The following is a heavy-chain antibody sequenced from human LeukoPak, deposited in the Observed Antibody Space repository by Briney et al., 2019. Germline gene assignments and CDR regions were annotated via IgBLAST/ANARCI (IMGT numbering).Heavy chain of an antibody. Sequence: PGGSLRLSCAASGFTSSSYGMHWVRQAPGNGLEWVSSISSSSSYIYYADSVKGRFTISRDNAKNSLYLQMNSLRAEDTAVYYCARDSIDYGGNSLRGDYWGQGTLVTVSS. J-gene: IGHJ4*02. CDR2: ISSSSSYI. D-gene: IGHD4-23*01. CDR1: GFTSSSYG. CDR3: ARDSIDYGGNSLRGDY. V-gene: IGHV3-21*01.